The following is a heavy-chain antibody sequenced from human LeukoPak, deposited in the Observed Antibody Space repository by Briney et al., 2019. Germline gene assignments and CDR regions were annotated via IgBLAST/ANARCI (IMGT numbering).Heavy chain of an antibody. J-gene: IGHJ4*02. CDR1: RGSIYSTTFY. CDR2: MYYDGGT. V-gene: IGHV4-39*01. D-gene: IGHD1-26*01. Sequence: PSETLSLTRTVPRGSIYSTTFYWGWIRQPPGTGLEWIGSMYYDGGTYHNPSLKSRVPISVDTSNNQFSLKLTSVTAADTAVYFCARRSDSGSDDGEDYFDYWGQGTLVTVSS. CDR3: ARRSDSGSDDGEDYFDY.